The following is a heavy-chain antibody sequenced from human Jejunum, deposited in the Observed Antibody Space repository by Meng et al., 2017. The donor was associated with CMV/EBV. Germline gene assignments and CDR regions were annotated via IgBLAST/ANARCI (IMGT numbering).Heavy chain of an antibody. V-gene: IGHV4-30-4*08. CDR1: GGSIRSCDHY. D-gene: IGHD3-22*01. CDR2: IAITGSP. J-gene: IGHJ4*02. CDR3: ARGNDSSGYYPDH. Sequence: SGGSIRSCDHYWTWIRQPPGKGLEWIGNIAITGSPYYNPSLRSPVKISVDRSKNQFSLQLSSVTVADTAVYFCARGNDSSGYYPDHWGQGTLVTVSS.